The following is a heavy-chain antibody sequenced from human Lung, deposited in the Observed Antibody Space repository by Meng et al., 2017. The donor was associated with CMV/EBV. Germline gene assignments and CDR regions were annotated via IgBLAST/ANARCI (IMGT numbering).Heavy chain of an antibody. CDR1: GFSLSTSGVG. CDR3: AHRPVSGAGKEEYYFDY. Sequence: SGPTLVXPTQTLTLTCTFSGFSLSTSGVGEGWIRQPPGKALEWLALIYWNDDKRYSPSLKSRLTITKDTSKNQVVLTMTNMDPVDTATYYCAHRPVSGAGKEEYYFDYWGQGTLVTVSS. CDR2: IYWNDDK. V-gene: IGHV2-5*01. J-gene: IGHJ4*02. D-gene: IGHD6-19*01.